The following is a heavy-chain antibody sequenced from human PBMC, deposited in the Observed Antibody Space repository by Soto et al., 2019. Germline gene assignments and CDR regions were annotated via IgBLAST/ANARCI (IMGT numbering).Heavy chain of an antibody. CDR2: IYYSGST. CDR3: ARGPYDIFTMGVYYFDY. CDR1: GGSISSGDYY. Sequence: PSETLSLTCTVSGGSISSGDYYWSWIRQPPGKGLEWIGYIYYSGSTYYNPSLKSRVTISVDTSKNQFSLKLSSVTAADTAVYYCARGPYDIFTMGVYYFDYWGQGTLVTVS. J-gene: IGHJ4*02. D-gene: IGHD3-9*01. V-gene: IGHV4-30-4*01.